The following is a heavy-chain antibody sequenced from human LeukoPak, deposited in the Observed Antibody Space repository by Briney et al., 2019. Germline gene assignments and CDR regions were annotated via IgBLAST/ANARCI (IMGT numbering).Heavy chain of an antibody. J-gene: IGHJ4*02. CDR2: ISSSSSYI. CDR3: ARGPSYNWNEDY. D-gene: IGHD1-20*01. Sequence: PGGSLRLSCAASGFTFSSYSMNWVRQPPGKGLEGVSSISSSSSYIYYADSVKGRFTISRDNAKNSLYLQMNSLRAEDTAVYYCARGPSYNWNEDYWGQGTLVTVSS. V-gene: IGHV3-21*01. CDR1: GFTFSSYS.